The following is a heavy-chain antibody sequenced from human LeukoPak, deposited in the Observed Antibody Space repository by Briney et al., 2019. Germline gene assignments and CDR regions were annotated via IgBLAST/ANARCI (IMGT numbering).Heavy chain of an antibody. D-gene: IGHD3-3*01. V-gene: IGHV4-39*01. CDR2: IYYSGST. CDR3: ARPVTYDFWSGYPNWFDP. Sequence: SETLSLTCTVSGGSISSSSYYWGWIRQPPGKGLEWIGSIYYSGSTYYNPSLKSRVTISVDTSKNQFSLKLSYVTAADTAVYYCARPVTYDFWSGYPNWFDPWGQRTLVTVSS. J-gene: IGHJ5*02. CDR1: GGSISSSSYY.